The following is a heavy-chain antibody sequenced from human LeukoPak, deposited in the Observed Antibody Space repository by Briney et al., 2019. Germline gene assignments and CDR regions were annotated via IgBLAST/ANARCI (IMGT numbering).Heavy chain of an antibody. Sequence: ASVKVSCKASGCTFTGYYMHWVRQARGQGLEWMGWINPNSGGTNYAQKFQGRVTMTRDTSISTAYMELSRLRSDDTAVYYCARSRSFAGIGLDYWGQGTLVTVSS. CDR2: INPNSGGT. V-gene: IGHV1-2*02. CDR3: ARSRSFAGIGLDY. CDR1: GCTFTGYY. J-gene: IGHJ4*02. D-gene: IGHD3-9*01.